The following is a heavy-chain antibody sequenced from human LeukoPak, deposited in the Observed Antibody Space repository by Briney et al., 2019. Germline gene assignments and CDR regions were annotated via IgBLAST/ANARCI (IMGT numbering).Heavy chain of an antibody. CDR1: GFTFSSYS. D-gene: IGHD6-19*01. CDR2: ISSSSSYI. J-gene: IGHJ4*02. Sequence: GGSLRLSCAASGFTFSSYSMNWVRQAPGKGLEWVSSISSSSSYIYYADSVKGRFTISRDNAKNSLYLQMNSLRAEDTAVYYCAREGDGYSRGWYYYFDYWGQGTLVTVSS. V-gene: IGHV3-21*01. CDR3: AREGDGYSRGWYYYFDY.